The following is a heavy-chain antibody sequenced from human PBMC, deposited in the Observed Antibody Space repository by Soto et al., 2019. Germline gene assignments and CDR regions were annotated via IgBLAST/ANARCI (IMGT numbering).Heavy chain of an antibody. CDR2: IYYSGST. Sequence: QVQLQESGPGLVKPSQTLSLTCTVSGGSISSGGYYWSWFRQHPGKVLEWIGYIYYSGSTYYKPSLQRRVTIAVDKPKNQFSLKLSSVNAADTAVYYCARGHGDYVLAPCDCWGQGTLVTVSS. V-gene: IGHV4-31*03. CDR3: ARGHGDYVLAPCDC. CDR1: GGSISSGGYY. J-gene: IGHJ4*02. D-gene: IGHD4-17*01.